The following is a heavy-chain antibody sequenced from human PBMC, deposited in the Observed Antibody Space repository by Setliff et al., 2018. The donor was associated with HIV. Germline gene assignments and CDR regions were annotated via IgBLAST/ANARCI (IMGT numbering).Heavy chain of an antibody. J-gene: IGHJ5*02. Sequence: SVKVSCKASGFVFTDSAVQWVRQARGQRLEWIGWIVVGSSNTNYAQKFQDRVTITRDASTSTTYMELRSLRSEDTAVYYCARARGRVNMVRGVIMTKGRSWFDPWGQGTLVTVSS. V-gene: IGHV1-58*01. CDR1: GFVFTDSA. D-gene: IGHD3-10*01. CDR3: ARARGRVNMVRGVIMTKGRSWFDP. CDR2: IVVGSSNT.